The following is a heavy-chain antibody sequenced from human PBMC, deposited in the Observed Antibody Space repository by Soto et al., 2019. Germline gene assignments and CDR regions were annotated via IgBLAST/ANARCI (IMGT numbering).Heavy chain of an antibody. J-gene: IGHJ5*02. V-gene: IGHV1-69*06. CDR2: IIPIFNTA. D-gene: IGHD6-19*01. Sequence: SVKVSCKVSGGTFSTFGISWVRQAPGQGLEWMGGIIPIFNTAKYAQKFQGRVTITADKSTSTVHMELSSLRSEDTAVYYCARQTVSSGWHYGNWFDPWGQGTLVTVSS. CDR1: GGTFSTFG. CDR3: ARQTVSSGWHYGNWFDP.